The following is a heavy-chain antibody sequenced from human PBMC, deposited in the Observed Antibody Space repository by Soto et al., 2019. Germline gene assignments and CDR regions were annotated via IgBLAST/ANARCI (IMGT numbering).Heavy chain of an antibody. J-gene: IGHJ4*02. D-gene: IGHD4-17*01. CDR1: GGSISSYY. CDR3: ARFRYGGNGILTAPFDY. Sequence: PSETLSLTCTVSGGSISSYYWSWIRQPPGKGLEWIGYIYYSGSTNYNPSLKSRVTISVDTSKNQFSLKLSSVTAADTAVYYCARFRYGGNGILTAPFDYWGQGTLVTV. CDR2: IYYSGST. V-gene: IGHV4-59*01.